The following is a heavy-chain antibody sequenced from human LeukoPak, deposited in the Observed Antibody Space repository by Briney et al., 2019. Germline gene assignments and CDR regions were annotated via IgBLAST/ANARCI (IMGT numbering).Heavy chain of an antibody. CDR2: INDSGST. V-gene: IGHV4-34*01. CDR1: GGSFSGYY. D-gene: IGHD2-2*01. J-gene: IGHJ4*02. Sequence: SETLSLTCAVYGGSFSGYYWSWIRQPPGKGLEWIGEINDSGSTNYNPSLKSRVTISVDTSKNQFSLKLSSVTAADKAVYYCARVRLVPVAMSFDYWGQETLDTVPT. CDR3: ARVRLVPVAMSFDY.